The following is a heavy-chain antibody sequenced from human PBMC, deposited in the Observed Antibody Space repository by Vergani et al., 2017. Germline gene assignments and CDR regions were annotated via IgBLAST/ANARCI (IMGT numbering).Heavy chain of an antibody. CDR2: IRYDGSNK. CDR1: GCTLSNYD. CDR3: AKASRSVVMWYYGMDV. D-gene: IGHD3-22*01. J-gene: IGHJ6*02. Sequence: QVQLVESGGGVVQRGGSLRLSCATSGCTLSNYDMQWIRQAPGKGLEWVAFIRYDGSNKYYADSVKGRFTISRDNSKNTLYLQMNSLRAEDTAVYYCAKASRSVVMWYYGMDVWGQVTTVTVSS. V-gene: IGHV3-30*02.